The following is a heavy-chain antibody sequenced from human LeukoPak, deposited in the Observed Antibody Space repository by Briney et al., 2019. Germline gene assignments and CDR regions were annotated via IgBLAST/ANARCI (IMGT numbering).Heavy chain of an antibody. CDR1: GYSFTSYW. D-gene: IGHD2-2*01. V-gene: IGHV5-10-1*01. Sequence: GESLRISCKGSGYSFTSYWISWVRQKPGKGLEWMGRIDPSDSYTNYSPSFQGHVSISADKSISTAYLQWSSLKASDTAMYYCARHSRYCSSTSCYAYYWGQGTLVTVSS. CDR2: IDPSDSYT. CDR3: ARHSRYCSSTSCYAYY. J-gene: IGHJ4*02.